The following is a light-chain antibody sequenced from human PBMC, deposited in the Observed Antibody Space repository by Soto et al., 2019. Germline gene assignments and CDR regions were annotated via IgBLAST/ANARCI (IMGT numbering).Light chain of an antibody. CDR2: AAS. CDR3: QQYYSYPPP. J-gene: IGKJ2*01. Sequence: AIRMTQSPSSFSASTGDRVTITCRASQGISSYLAWYQQKPGKAPKLLIYAASTLQSGVPSRFSGSGSGTDFTLPISCLQSEDFATYYCQQYYSYPPPLGPGTKLEIK. CDR1: QGISSY. V-gene: IGKV1-8*01.